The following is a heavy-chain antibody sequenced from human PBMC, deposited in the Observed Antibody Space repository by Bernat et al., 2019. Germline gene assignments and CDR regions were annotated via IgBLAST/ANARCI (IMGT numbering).Heavy chain of an antibody. Sequence: QVQLQESGPGLVKPSETLSLTCTVSGGSISSYYWSWIRQPPGKGLEWIGYIYYSGSTNYNPSLKSRVTISVDTSKNQFSLKLSSVTAADTAVYYCARVGLRGSYRYGMDVWGQGTTVTVSS. V-gene: IGHV4-59*01. D-gene: IGHD1-14*01. CDR2: IYYSGST. J-gene: IGHJ6*02. CDR3: ARVGLRGSYRYGMDV. CDR1: GGSISSYY.